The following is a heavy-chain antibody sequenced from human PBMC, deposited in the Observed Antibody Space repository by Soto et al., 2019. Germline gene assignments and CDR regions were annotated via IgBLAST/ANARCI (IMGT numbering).Heavy chain of an antibody. Sequence: SVKVSCKASGGTFSSYTISWVRQAPGQGLEWMGRIIPILGIANYAQKFQGRVTITADKSTSTAYMELSSLRSEDTAVYYCARARKQHKTWFDPWGQGTLVTVSS. V-gene: IGHV1-69*02. CDR2: IIPILGIA. CDR3: ARARKQHKTWFDP. CDR1: GGTFSSYT. J-gene: IGHJ5*02. D-gene: IGHD6-13*01.